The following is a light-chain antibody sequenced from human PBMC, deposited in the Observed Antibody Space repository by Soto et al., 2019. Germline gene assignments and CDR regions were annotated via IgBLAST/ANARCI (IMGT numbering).Light chain of an antibody. J-gene: IGLJ1*01. CDR2: DVS. V-gene: IGLV2-14*03. Sequence: QSALTQPASVSGSPGQSITISCTGTRSDVGGYNYVSWYQHHPGKAPKLMIYDVSNRPSGVSNRLSGSKSGNTASLTISGIQAEDEADSYCSSYTSSSTLALGTGTKVTVL. CDR1: RSDVGGYNY. CDR3: SSYTSSSTLA.